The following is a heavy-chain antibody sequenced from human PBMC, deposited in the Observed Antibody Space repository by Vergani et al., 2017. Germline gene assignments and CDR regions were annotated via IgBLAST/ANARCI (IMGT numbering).Heavy chain of an antibody. CDR3: ATDRAFGDYQSRFDP. CDR2: IIPNFSTA. D-gene: IGHD4-17*01. CDR1: GGTFSSYA. Sequence: VQLVQSGAEVKKPGSSVKVSCKSSGGTFSSYAISWVRQAPGQGPEWMGRIIPNFSTANYGQKFQGRVTIIADESWSTVYLEVRSLRYDDAAIYYCATDRAFGDYQSRFDPWGQGTLVTVSS. V-gene: IGHV1-69*13. J-gene: IGHJ5*02.